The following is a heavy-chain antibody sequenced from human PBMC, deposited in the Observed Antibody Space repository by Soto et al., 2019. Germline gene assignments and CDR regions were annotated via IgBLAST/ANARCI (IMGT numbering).Heavy chain of an antibody. CDR3: ARDYHYCSSTSCYSFDYYYGMDV. J-gene: IGHJ6*02. Sequence: PWWSLRLSCSASVFTFSNYAMSWFRQAPGKGLEWVSYISSSSSTIYYADSVKGRFTISRDNAKNSLYLQMNSLRDEDTAVYYCARDYHYCSSTSCYSFDYYYGMDVWGQGTTVTVSS. CDR2: ISSSSSTI. D-gene: IGHD2-2*02. V-gene: IGHV3-48*02. CDR1: VFTFSNYA.